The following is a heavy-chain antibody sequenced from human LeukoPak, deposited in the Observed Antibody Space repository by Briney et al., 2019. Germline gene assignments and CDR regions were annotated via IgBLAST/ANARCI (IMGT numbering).Heavy chain of an antibody. CDR3: ATTLGVEVYYYYYGMDV. CDR1: GFTFSSYA. V-gene: IGHV3-23*01. CDR2: ISGSGGST. Sequence: PGGSLRLSCAASGFTFSSYAMSWVRQAPGKGLEWVSAISGSGGSTYYADSVKGRFTISRDNSKNTLYLQMNSLRAEDTAVYYCATTLGVEVYYYYYGMDVWGQGTTVTVSS. J-gene: IGHJ6*02. D-gene: IGHD2-15*01.